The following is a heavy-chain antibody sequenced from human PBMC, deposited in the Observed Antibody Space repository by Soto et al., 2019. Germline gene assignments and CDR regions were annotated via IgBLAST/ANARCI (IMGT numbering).Heavy chain of an antibody. CDR3: ARSSGYYLIDDY. J-gene: IGHJ4*02. V-gene: IGHV1-3*05. Sequence: QVKRVQSGAEEKKPGASVKVSCKASGYTFTSYAMHWVRQAPGQRLEWMGWINAGNGNTKYSQKFQGRVTITRDTSASTAYMELSGLRSEDTAVYYCARSSGYYLIDDYWGQGTLFTVSS. CDR1: GYTFTSYA. D-gene: IGHD3-22*01. CDR2: INAGNGNT.